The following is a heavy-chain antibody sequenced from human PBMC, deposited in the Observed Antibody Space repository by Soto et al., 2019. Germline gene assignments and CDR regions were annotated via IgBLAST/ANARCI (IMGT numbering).Heavy chain of an antibody. CDR1: GGSINNYY. V-gene: IGHV4-4*07. CDR2: IYTSGST. D-gene: IGHD3-22*01. J-gene: IGHJ3*01. CDR3: ARDRYYYDSRVAFAF. Sequence: SETLSLTCTVSGGSINNYYWSWIRQPAGKGLEWIGRIYTSGSTNYNPPLKSRVTMSVDRSKNQFSLKLSSVTAADTAVYYWARDRYYYDSRVAFAFWGQGTMVTVAS.